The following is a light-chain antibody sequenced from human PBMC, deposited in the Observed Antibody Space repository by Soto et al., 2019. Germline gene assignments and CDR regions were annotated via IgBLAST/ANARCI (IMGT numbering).Light chain of an antibody. CDR2: YDS. CDR1: NIGSKS. V-gene: IGLV3-21*04. Sequence: SYELTQPPSVSVAPGKTARITCEGNNIGSKSVHWYQQKPGQAPVLVIYYDSDRPSGIPERFSGSNSGNTATLTISRVEAGDEADYYCQVWDSSSDSVFGGGTKLTVL. J-gene: IGLJ2*01. CDR3: QVWDSSSDSV.